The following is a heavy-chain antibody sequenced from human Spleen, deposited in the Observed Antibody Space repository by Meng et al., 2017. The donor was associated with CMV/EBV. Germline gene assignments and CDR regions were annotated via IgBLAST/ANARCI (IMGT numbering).Heavy chain of an antibody. V-gene: IGHV1-2*02. CDR3: ARTHYDSSGYSLDY. CDR2: INPNSGGT. J-gene: IGHJ4*02. D-gene: IGHD3-22*01. CDR1: GVTFSSYA. Sequence: SGVTFSSYAISWVRQAPGQGLEWMGWINPNSGGTNYAQKFQGRVTMTRDTSISTAYMELSRLRSDDTAVYYCARTHYDSSGYSLDYWGQGTLVTVSS.